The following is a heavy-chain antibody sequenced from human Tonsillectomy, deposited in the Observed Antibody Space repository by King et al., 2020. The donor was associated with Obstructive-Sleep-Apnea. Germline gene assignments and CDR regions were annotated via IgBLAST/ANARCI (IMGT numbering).Heavy chain of an antibody. CDR2: IYASGGT. J-gene: IGHJ4*02. V-gene: IGHV4-30-2*01. CDR1: GGSISSGTYA. CDR3: ARDRFYRFEI. Sequence: QLQESGSGLVKPSQTLSLTFAVSGGSISSGTYACTWTRQPPGKGLDWLGYIYASGGTNYNPSPKSRVSLSLDGSKNQFSLKLKSVTAADTAMYYCARDRFYRFEIWGQGTLVTVSS. D-gene: IGHD2/OR15-2a*01.